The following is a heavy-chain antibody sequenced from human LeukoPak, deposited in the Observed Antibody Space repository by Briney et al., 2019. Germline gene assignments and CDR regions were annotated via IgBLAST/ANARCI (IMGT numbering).Heavy chain of an antibody. D-gene: IGHD3-3*01. CDR3: ATGYDFWSGLVGSDNWFDP. Sequence: SVKVSCKACGGTFSSYAISWVRQAPGQGLEWMGRIIPIFGTANYAQKFQGRVTITTDESTSTAYMELSSLRSEDTAVYYCATGYDFWSGLVGSDNWFDPWGQGTLVTVSS. J-gene: IGHJ5*02. CDR1: GGTFSSYA. CDR2: IIPIFGTA. V-gene: IGHV1-69*05.